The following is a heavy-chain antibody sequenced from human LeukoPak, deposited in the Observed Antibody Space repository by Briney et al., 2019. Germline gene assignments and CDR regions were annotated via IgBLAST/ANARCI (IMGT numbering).Heavy chain of an antibody. CDR3: ARGLRTGYSGYDSRFDY. J-gene: IGHJ4*02. CDR2: IYYSGST. Sequence: SETLSLTRTVSGGSISSYYWSWIRQPPGKGLEWIGYIYYSGSTNYNPSLKSRVTISVDTSKNQFSLKLSSVTAADTAVYYCARGLRTGYSGYDSRFDYWGQGTLVTVSS. D-gene: IGHD5-12*01. V-gene: IGHV4-59*01. CDR1: GGSISSYY.